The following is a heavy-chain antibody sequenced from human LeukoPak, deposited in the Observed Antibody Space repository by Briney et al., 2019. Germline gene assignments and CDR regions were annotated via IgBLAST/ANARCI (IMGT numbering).Heavy chain of an antibody. D-gene: IGHD3-22*01. Sequence: GGSLRLSCAASGFTFSSYSMNWVRQAPGKGLEWVSSISSSSYIYYADSVKGRFTISRDNAKNSLYLQMNSLRAEDTAVYYCARDDVPSHSSGPGDWFDPWGQGTLVTVSS. CDR2: ISSSSYI. CDR3: ARDDVPSHSSGPGDWFDP. CDR1: GFTFSSYS. V-gene: IGHV3-21*01. J-gene: IGHJ5*02.